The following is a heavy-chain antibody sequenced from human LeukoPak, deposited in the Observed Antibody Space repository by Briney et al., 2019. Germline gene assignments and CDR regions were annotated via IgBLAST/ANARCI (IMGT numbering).Heavy chain of an antibody. Sequence: ASVKVSCKASGYTFTCYYMHWVRQAPGQGLEWMGWISPNNGGTKFAQKFQGRVTMTRDTSISIDYMELSSLRSDDTAMYYCARGGDYYYMDVWGKGTTVTVSS. CDR2: ISPNNGGT. J-gene: IGHJ6*03. V-gene: IGHV1-2*02. D-gene: IGHD1-26*01. CDR3: ARGGDYYYMDV. CDR1: GYTFTCYY.